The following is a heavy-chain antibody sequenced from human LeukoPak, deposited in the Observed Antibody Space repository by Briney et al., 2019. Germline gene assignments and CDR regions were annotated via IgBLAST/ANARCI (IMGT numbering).Heavy chain of an antibody. V-gene: IGHV4-61*08. CDR1: GGSISSGGYY. CDR2: IYYSGST. J-gene: IGHJ6*03. CDR3: AGLLITGTDYYYYYYMDV. Sequence: SQTLSLTCTVSGGSISSGGYYWSWIRQPPGKGLEWIGYIYYSGSTNYNPSLKSRVTISVDTSKNQFSLKLSSVTAADTAVYYCAGLLITGTDYYYYYYMDVWGKGTTVTVSS. D-gene: IGHD1-20*01.